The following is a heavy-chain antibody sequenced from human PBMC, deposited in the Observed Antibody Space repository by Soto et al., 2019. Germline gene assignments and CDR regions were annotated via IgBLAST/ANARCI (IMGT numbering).Heavy chain of an antibody. Sequence: SETLSLTCTVSGGSITSADYYWSWILQPPGKGLEWIGYISYSGSTYYNPSLKSRVSISVDMSKNQFSLKLSSVTAADTAVYYCARQAPYDILTGYYSTRDYWGQGTLVTVSS. V-gene: IGHV4-30-4*01. CDR2: ISYSGST. D-gene: IGHD3-9*01. J-gene: IGHJ4*02. CDR3: ARQAPYDILTGYYSTRDY. CDR1: GGSITSADYY.